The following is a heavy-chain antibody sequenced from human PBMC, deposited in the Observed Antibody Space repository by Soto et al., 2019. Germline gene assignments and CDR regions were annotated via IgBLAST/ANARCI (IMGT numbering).Heavy chain of an antibody. V-gene: IGHV1-69*01. CDR1: GGTFSSYA. J-gene: IGHJ4*02. CDR3: AIDYYNSSDYYYY. CDR2: IIHIFDTA. Sequence: QVQLVQSGAEVKKPGSSVKVSCKASGGTFSSYAISWVRQAPGQGLEWMGGIIHIFDTANYAQKFQGRVTITADEFTSTAYMELSGLRSEDTAVYYCAIDYYNSSDYYYYWGQGTLVTVSS. D-gene: IGHD3-22*01.